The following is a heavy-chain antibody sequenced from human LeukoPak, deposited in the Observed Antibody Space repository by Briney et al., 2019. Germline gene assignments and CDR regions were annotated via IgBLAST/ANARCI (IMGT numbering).Heavy chain of an antibody. CDR3: ARAVVGAIWYFDL. CDR1: GGSISSSSYY. CDR2: IYYSGST. D-gene: IGHD1-26*01. Sequence: SETLSLTCTVSGGSISSSSYYWGWIRQPPGKGLEWIGSIYYSGSTYYNPSLKSRVTISVDTSKNQFSLKLSSVTAADTAVYYCARAVVGAIWYFDLWGRGTLVTVSS. V-gene: IGHV4-39*07. J-gene: IGHJ2*01.